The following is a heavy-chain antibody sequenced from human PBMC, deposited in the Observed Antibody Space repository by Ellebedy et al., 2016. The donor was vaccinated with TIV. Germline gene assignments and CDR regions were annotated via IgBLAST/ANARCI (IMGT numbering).Heavy chain of an antibody. CDR3: ARGLVVTPVDY. J-gene: IGHJ4*02. Sequence: SETLSLXXTVSGGSISSYYWSWIRQPPGKGLEWIGYIYYSGSTNYNPSLKSRVTISVDTSKNQFSLKLSSVTAADTAVYYCARGLVVTPVDYWGQGTLVTVSS. V-gene: IGHV4-59*01. D-gene: IGHD4-23*01. CDR1: GGSISSYY. CDR2: IYYSGST.